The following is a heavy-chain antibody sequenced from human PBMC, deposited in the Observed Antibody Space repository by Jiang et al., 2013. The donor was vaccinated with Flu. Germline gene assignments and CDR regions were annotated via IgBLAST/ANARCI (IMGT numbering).Heavy chain of an antibody. V-gene: IGHV3-23*01. Sequence: RLSCAASEXTFSSYSMSWVRQAPRKGLEWISATGGGGSNTYYADSVKGRFTISRDNSKNTLYLQMNSLRAEDTAVYYCARGRVAGTGRGFDYWGQGTLVTVSS. CDR2: TGGGGSNT. D-gene: IGHD6-19*01. J-gene: IGHJ4*02. CDR1: EXTFSSYS. CDR3: ARGRVAGTGRGFDY.